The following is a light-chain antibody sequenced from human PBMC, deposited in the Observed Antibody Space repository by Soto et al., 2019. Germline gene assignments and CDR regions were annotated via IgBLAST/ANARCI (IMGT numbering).Light chain of an antibody. J-gene: IGLJ1*01. V-gene: IGLV2-14*01. CDR1: SSDVGDYKY. CDR2: EDR. CDR3: TSYTSNSTPV. Sequence: QSALTQPASVSGSPGQSITISCTGASSDVGDYKYFSWYQQPPGKAPKLMIYEDRNRPSGVSNRFSGSKSGNTASLTISGLQAEDEADYYCTSYTSNSTPVFGTGTNLTVL.